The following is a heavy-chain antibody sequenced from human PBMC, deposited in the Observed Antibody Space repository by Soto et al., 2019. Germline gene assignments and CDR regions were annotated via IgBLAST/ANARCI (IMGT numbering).Heavy chain of an antibody. CDR2: INHSGST. Sequence: SETLSLTCAVYGGSFSGYYWSWIRQPPGKGLEWIGEINHSGSTNYNPSLKRRVTISVDTSKNQFSLKLSSVAAADTAVYYCARGIGSSPFDPWGQGTLVTVSS. CDR1: GGSFSGYY. V-gene: IGHV4-34*01. J-gene: IGHJ5*02. D-gene: IGHD2-15*01. CDR3: ARGIGSSPFDP.